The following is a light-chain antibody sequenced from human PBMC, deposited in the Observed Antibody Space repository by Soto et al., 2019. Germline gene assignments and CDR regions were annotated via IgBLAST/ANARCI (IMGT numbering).Light chain of an antibody. Sequence: EIVLTQSPATLSLSPGERATLSCRASQSVSSYLAWYQQKPGQAPRLLIYDASNRATGIPARFSGSGSGTDFTLTISSLEPEDFAVYYCQQRRGNTFGPGTKVDIK. J-gene: IGKJ3*01. CDR3: QQRRGNT. CDR2: DAS. V-gene: IGKV3-11*01. CDR1: QSVSSY.